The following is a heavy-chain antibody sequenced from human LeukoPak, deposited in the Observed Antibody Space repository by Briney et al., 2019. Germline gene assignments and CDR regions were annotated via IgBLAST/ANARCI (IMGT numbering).Heavy chain of an antibody. J-gene: IGHJ4*02. CDR3: ATAILHYYGSGSTFDY. CDR2: IYYSGST. Sequence: SQTLSLTCTVSGGSISSGDYYWSWIRQPPGEGLEWIGYIYYSGSTYYNPSPKSRVTISVDTSKNQFPLKLSSVTAADTAVYYCATAILHYYGSGSTFDYWGQGTLVTVSS. V-gene: IGHV4-30-4*01. CDR1: GGSISSGDYY. D-gene: IGHD3-10*01.